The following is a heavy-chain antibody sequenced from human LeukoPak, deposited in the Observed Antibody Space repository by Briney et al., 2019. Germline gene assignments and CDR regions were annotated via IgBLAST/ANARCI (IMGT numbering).Heavy chain of an antibody. Sequence: PGGSLRLSCAASGFTFSAYYMNWIRQAPGKGLEWVSYISSSGYTMYYADSVKARFTISRDNAKNSLYLQMNSLRAEDTAVYYCARVGPAAAGRGYWYFDLWGRGTLVTVSS. V-gene: IGHV3-11*01. CDR2: ISSSGYTM. CDR3: ARVGPAAAGRGYWYFDL. CDR1: GFTFSAYY. J-gene: IGHJ2*01. D-gene: IGHD6-13*01.